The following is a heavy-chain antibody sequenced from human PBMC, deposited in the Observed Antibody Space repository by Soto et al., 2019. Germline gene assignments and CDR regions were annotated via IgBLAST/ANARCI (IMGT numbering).Heavy chain of an antibody. D-gene: IGHD6-6*01. CDR3: ARVGSSIATRPFDY. V-gene: IGHV4-59*08. CDR1: GGSISSYY. J-gene: IGHJ4*02. Sequence: SETLSLTCTVSGGSISSYYWSWIRQPPGKGLEWIGYIYDSGSTNYNPSLKSRVTISVDTSKNQFSLKLSSVTAADTAVYYCARVGSSIATRPFDYWGQGTLVTVSS. CDR2: IYDSGST.